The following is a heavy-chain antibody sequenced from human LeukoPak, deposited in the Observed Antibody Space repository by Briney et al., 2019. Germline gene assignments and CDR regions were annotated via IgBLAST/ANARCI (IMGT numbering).Heavy chain of an antibody. D-gene: IGHD2-15*01. CDR3: ARGPDIVVVVAATRTYYYYGMDV. J-gene: IGHJ6*02. CDR2: IIPILGIA. CDR1: GGTFSSYA. Sequence: ASVKVSCKASGGTFSSYAISWVRQAPGQGLEWMGRIIPILGIANYAQKFQGRVTITADKSTSTAYMELSSLRSEDTAVYYCARGPDIVVVVAATRTYYYYGMDVWGQGTTVTVSS. V-gene: IGHV1-69*04.